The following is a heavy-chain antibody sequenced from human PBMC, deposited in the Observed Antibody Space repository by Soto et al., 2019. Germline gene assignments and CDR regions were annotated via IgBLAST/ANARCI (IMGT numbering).Heavy chain of an antibody. CDR2: ISAYNGNT. D-gene: IGHD3-16*01. CDR3: AGNMWAFSFGRGFNV. V-gene: IGHV1-18*01. J-gene: IGHJ6*04. Sequence: ASVKVSCKASGYTLTNYGISWVRQAPGQGLEWMGWISAYNGNTNYAQKFQGRVTMTTDTSTRTTYMELRSVRYDDTAVYYCAGNMWAFSFGRGFNVWGKGTMVTVTS. CDR1: GYTLTNYG.